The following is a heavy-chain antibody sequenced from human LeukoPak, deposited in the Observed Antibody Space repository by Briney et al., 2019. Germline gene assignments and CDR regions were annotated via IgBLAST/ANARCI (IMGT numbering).Heavy chain of an antibody. V-gene: IGHV4-59*12. Sequence: SETLSLTCTVSGGSISSYYWSWIRQPPGKGLEWIGYIYYSGSTNYKPSLKSRVTISVDTSKNQFSLKLSSVTAADTAVYYCAREVGASYGSWFDPWGQGTLVTVSS. CDR2: IYYSGST. D-gene: IGHD1-26*01. J-gene: IGHJ5*02. CDR3: AREVGASYGSWFDP. CDR1: GGSISSYY.